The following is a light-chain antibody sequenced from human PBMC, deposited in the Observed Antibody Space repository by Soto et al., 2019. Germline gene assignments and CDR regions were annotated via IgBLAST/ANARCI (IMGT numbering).Light chain of an antibody. V-gene: IGLV2-14*01. Sequence: QSVLTQPASVSGSPGQSITITCTGTSSDVGGYKYVSWYQQHPGKAPKLLIYVVSNRPSGVSNRFSGSKAGNTASLTISGLRAEDEADCYCSSYTTTSTYLFGTGTKVTVL. CDR2: VVS. CDR1: SSDVGGYKY. CDR3: SSYTTTSTYL. J-gene: IGLJ1*01.